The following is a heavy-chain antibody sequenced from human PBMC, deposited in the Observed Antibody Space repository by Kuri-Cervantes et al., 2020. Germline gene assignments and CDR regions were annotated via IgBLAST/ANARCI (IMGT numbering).Heavy chain of an antibody. D-gene: IGHD2-2*01. Sequence: SMKVSCQASGYTFTGYYTHWGRQTPGQGLEWMGGFDPEDGETIYAQKFQGRVTITTDKSTSTAYMELSSLRTEDTAVYYCARETVVPAANYYYYYMDVWGKGTTVTVSS. V-gene: IGHV1-24*01. CDR2: FDPEDGET. CDR3: ARETVVPAANYYYYYMDV. CDR1: GYTFTGYY. J-gene: IGHJ6*03.